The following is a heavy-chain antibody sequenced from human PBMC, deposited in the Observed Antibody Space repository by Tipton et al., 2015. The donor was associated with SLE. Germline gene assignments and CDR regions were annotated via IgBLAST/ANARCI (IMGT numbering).Heavy chain of an antibody. D-gene: IGHD5-18*01. CDR3: AKDPTKYSYGSGGGMDV. V-gene: IGHV3-30*02. Sequence: SLRLSCAASGFTFSSYGMHWVRQAPGKGLEWVAFIHYDGSNKYYADSVKGRFTISRDNSKNTLYLQMNSLRAEDTAVYYCAKDPTKYSYGSGGGMDVWGQGTTVTVSS. CDR1: GFTFSSYG. CDR2: IHYDGSNK. J-gene: IGHJ6*02.